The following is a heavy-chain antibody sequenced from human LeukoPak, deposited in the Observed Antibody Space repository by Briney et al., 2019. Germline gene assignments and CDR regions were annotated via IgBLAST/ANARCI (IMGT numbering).Heavy chain of an antibody. CDR2: ISGSGSLT. J-gene: IGHJ4*02. CDR1: GFTFSTYA. D-gene: IGHD3-22*01. V-gene: IGHV3-23*01. Sequence: GGSLRLSCAASGFTFSTYAMSWVRQAPGKGLEWVSSISGSGSLTYYAGSVKGRFTISRHNSKNTLYLQMNSLRVEDTAVYYCAKDRPNYYDSSGHYYRRDGDYWGQGTLVTVSS. CDR3: AKDRPNYYDSSGHYYRRDGDY.